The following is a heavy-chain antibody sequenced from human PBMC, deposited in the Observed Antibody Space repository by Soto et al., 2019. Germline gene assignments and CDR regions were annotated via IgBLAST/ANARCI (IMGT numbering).Heavy chain of an antibody. Sequence: SETLSLTCTVSGGSISSYYWSWIRQPPGKGLEWIGYIYYSGSTNYNPSLKSRVTISVDTSKNQFSLKLSSVTAADTAVYYCAVDGGTSWYPGGMDVWGQGTTVTVSS. J-gene: IGHJ6*02. CDR2: IYYSGST. D-gene: IGHD6-13*01. V-gene: IGHV4-59*08. CDR3: AVDGGTSWYPGGMDV. CDR1: GGSISSYY.